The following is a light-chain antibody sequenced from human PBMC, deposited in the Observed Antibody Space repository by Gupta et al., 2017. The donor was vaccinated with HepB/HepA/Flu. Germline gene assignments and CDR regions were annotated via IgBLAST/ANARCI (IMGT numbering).Light chain of an antibody. CDR2: DVS. CDR3: NSYTSSSNLRYV. CDR1: TSDVVSYNY. J-gene: IGLJ1*01. V-gene: IGLV2-14*03. Sequence: QSALTQPASVSGSPGQSITVSCTGTTSDVVSYNYVSWYQQNPGKAPKLMIYDVSNRPSGVSARFSGSKSGNTASLTISGLQAEDEADYYCNSYTSSSNLRYVFGTGTKVTVL.